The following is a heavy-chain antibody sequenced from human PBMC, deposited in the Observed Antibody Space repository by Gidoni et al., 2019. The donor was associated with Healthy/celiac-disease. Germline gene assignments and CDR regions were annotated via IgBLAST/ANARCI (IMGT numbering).Heavy chain of an antibody. CDR2: ISSSRSYI. Sequence: EVQLVESGGGLVTPGGSLRLSWAASGFTLRRYSMNWVRQAPGKGLECVSAISSSRSYIYYADSVKGRFTISRDNANNSLYLQMNSLRAEDTAVYYCASSQTTYSSGHHWFDPWGQGTLVTVSS. D-gene: IGHD6-19*01. CDR1: GFTLRRYS. J-gene: IGHJ5*02. V-gene: IGHV3-21*01. CDR3: ASSQTTYSSGHHWFDP.